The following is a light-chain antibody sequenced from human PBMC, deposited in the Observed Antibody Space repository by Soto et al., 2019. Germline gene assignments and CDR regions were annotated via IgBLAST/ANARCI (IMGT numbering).Light chain of an antibody. V-gene: IGLV2-8*01. CDR2: EVS. CDR3: SSYAGSNNRYV. J-gene: IGLJ1*01. Sequence: QSALTQPPSASGSPGQSVTISCTGTSSDVGGYNYVSWYQQHPGKAPKLMIYEVSKRPSGVPDRFSGSKSGNTASLTVSGLQAEDEADYYCSSYAGSNNRYVFGTRTKLTVL. CDR1: SSDVGGYNY.